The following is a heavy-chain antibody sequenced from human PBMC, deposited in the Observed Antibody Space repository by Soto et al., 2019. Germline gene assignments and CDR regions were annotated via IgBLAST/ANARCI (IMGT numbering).Heavy chain of an antibody. D-gene: IGHD1-26*01. CDR2: ISGSSGTI. Sequence: EVQLVESGGGLVQPGGSLRLSCAASGFTFSTYIMKWVRQAPWKGLEWVSDISGSSGTIYYADSVKGRFTISRDNAKNSLYLQMNSLRDEDTAVYYCVRGATHRTWFDPWGQGTPVTVSS. J-gene: IGHJ5*02. CDR3: VRGATHRTWFDP. V-gene: IGHV3-48*02. CDR1: GFTFSTYI.